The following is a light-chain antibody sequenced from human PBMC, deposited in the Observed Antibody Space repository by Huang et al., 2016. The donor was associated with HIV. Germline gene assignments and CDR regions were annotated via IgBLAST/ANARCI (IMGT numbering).Light chain of an antibody. V-gene: IGKV4-1*01. Sequence: DIVMTQSPDSLTVSLGERATINCRSSQSLFFSSNKRIYLAWYQKKPGQPPKLVISWASARESGGPDRFSGSGSETHFTLTINSLQAEDVAVYYCQQYYQNPLTFGGGTKVEI. CDR1: QSLFFSSNKRIY. J-gene: IGKJ4*01. CDR2: WAS. CDR3: QQYYQNPLT.